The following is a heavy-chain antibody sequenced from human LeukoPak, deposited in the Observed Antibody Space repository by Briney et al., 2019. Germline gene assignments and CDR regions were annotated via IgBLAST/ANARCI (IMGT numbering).Heavy chain of an antibody. CDR2: IKEDASAQ. CDR3: GRGNDF. J-gene: IGHJ4*02. V-gene: IGHV3-7*01. D-gene: IGHD3-3*01. Sequence: PGGSLRLSCAMSGFTFSSYGIHWVRQAPGKGLEWVANIKEDASAQHYVDSVKGRFTLSRDNAKNSLHLQMNSLRAEDTAVYYCGRGNDFWGQGTLVTVSS. CDR1: GFTFSSYG.